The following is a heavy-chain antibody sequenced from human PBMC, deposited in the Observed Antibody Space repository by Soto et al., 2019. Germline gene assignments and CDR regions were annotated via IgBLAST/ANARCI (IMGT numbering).Heavy chain of an antibody. Sequence: QVQLQESGPGLVKPSQTLSLTCTVSGGSISSGGYYWSWIRQHPGKGLEWIGYIYYSGSTYYNPSLKRRVTISVDTSKNQFSLKLSSVTAADTAVYYCARAMWLRNDAFDIWGQGTMVTVSS. D-gene: IGHD5-12*01. CDR3: ARAMWLRNDAFDI. V-gene: IGHV4-31*03. CDR2: IYYSGST. J-gene: IGHJ3*02. CDR1: GGSISSGGYY.